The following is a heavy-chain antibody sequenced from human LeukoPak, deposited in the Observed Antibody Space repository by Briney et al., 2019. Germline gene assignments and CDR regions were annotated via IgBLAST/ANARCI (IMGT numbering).Heavy chain of an antibody. D-gene: IGHD3-22*01. CDR2: IYSNGNT. Sequence: SETLSLTCTVSGGSINTDNFFWNWLRQPAGKGLEWIGRIYSNGNTDYIPSLKARVTLSIDTSKNQFSLKLSSVTAADTAMYYCATYYDKYNGDHGLDIWGLGTMVTASS. CDR1: GGSINTDNFF. J-gene: IGHJ3*02. V-gene: IGHV4-61*02. CDR3: ATYYDKYNGDHGLDI.